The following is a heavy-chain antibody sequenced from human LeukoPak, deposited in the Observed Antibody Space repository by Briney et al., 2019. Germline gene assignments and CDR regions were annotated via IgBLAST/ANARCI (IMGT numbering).Heavy chain of an antibody. D-gene: IGHD6-19*01. CDR1: GASISGSGYY. CDR2: IYDSGST. Sequence: SETLSLTCTVSGASISGSGYYWGWIRQPPGKGLEWIGNIYDSGSTNYNPSLKSRVTISVDTSKNQFSLKLSSVTAADTAVYYCASPAVAGTGGYLDYWGQGTLVTVSS. J-gene: IGHJ4*02. V-gene: IGHV4-39*07. CDR3: ASPAVAGTGGYLDY.